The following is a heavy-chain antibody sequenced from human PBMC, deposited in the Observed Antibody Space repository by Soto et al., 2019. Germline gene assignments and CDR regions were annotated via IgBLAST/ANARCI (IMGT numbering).Heavy chain of an antibody. D-gene: IGHD2-21*01. J-gene: IGHJ6*02. V-gene: IGHV4-31*03. CDR3: ARDGIVVVNNYGMYV. CDR1: GGSISSGGYY. Sequence: SETLSLTCTVSGGSISSGGYYWSWIRQHPGKGLEWIGYIYYSGSTYYNPSLKSRVTISVDTSKNQFSLKLSSVTAADTAVYYCARDGIVVVNNYGMYVWGQGTTVTVSS. CDR2: IYYSGST.